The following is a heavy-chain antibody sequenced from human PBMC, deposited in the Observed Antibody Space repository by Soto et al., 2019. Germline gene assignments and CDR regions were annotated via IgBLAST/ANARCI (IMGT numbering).Heavy chain of an antibody. CDR1: GGSFSGYY. V-gene: IGHV4-34*01. CDR2: INHSGGT. CDR3: AREGYCSGGSCYSRTLDY. J-gene: IGHJ4*02. D-gene: IGHD2-15*01. Sequence: SETLSLTCAVYGGSFSGYYWSWIRQPPGKGLGWIGEINHSGGTNYNPSLKSRVTISVDTSKNQFSLKLSSVTAADTAVYYCAREGYCSGGSCYSRTLDYWGQGTLVTVSS.